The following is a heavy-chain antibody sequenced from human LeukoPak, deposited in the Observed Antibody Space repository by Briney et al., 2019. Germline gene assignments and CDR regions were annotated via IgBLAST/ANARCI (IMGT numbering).Heavy chain of an antibody. J-gene: IGHJ6*02. CDR3: AKVKDYVQYYYFGMDV. D-gene: IGHD4-17*01. Sequence: PGGSLRLSCVASGFTFSNYAMSWVRQAPGKGLEWVSGISGSGGSTYYADSVKGRYTISRDNSKNTLYLQMNSLRPEDTPVYYCAKVKDYVQYYYFGMDVWGQGTTVIVSS. CDR1: GFTFSNYA. V-gene: IGHV3-23*01. CDR2: ISGSGGST.